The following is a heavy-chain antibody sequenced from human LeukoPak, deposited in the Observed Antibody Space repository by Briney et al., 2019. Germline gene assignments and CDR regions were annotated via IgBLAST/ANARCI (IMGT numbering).Heavy chain of an antibody. CDR2: IYYSGST. CDR3: ARGRLILLVTLYYFDY. CDR1: GGSISSGDYS. V-gene: IGHV4-30-4*01. D-gene: IGHD2-8*02. Sequence: SQTLSLTCTVSGGSISSGDYSWSWIRQPPGKGLEWIGYIYYSGSTYYNPFLKSRVTISVDTSKNQFSLKLSSVTAADTAVYYCARGRLILLVTLYYFDYWGQGTLVTVSS. J-gene: IGHJ4*02.